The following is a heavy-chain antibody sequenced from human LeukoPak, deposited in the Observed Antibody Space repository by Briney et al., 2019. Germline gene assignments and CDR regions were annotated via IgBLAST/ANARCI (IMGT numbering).Heavy chain of an antibody. CDR3: ASVSDDSSGYFLDNWFDP. Sequence: ASVTVSFKASGYTFTIYDINWVRQAPAQGLEGMGWINHNSGNTGYAQKFQGRVTITRNTSISTAYMELSSLRYEDTAVYYCASVSDDSSGYFLDNWFDPWGQGTLVTVSS. D-gene: IGHD3-22*01. CDR1: GYTFTIYD. V-gene: IGHV1-8*01. CDR2: INHNSGNT. J-gene: IGHJ5*02.